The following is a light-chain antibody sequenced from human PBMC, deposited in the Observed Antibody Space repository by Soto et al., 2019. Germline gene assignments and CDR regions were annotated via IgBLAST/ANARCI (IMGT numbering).Light chain of an antibody. CDR3: GSYTSATTYV. J-gene: IGLJ1*01. V-gene: IGLV2-14*01. CDR2: DVS. CDR1: SSDVGAYNY. Sequence: QSALTQPASVSGSPGQSITSSCTGTSSDVGAYNYDSWYQQYPGEAPKVIIYDVSHRPAGVSNRFSGSKSGNTASLTISGLQTQDEADYYCGSYTSATTYVFGTGTTVTVL.